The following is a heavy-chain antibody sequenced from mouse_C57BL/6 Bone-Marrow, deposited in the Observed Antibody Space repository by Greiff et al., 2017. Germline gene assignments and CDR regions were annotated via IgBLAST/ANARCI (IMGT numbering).Heavy chain of an antibody. CDR2: IYPGDGDT. J-gene: IGHJ4*01. V-gene: IGHV1-82*01. CDR1: GYAFSSSW. D-gene: IGHD3-2*02. Sequence: QVQLQQSGPELVKPGASVKISCKASGYAFSSSWMNWVKQRPGKGLEWIGRIYPGDGDTNYNGKFKGKATLTADKSSSTAYMQLSSLTSEDSAVYFCARSGTAQATWAMDDWGQGTSVTVSS. CDR3: ARSGTAQATWAMDD.